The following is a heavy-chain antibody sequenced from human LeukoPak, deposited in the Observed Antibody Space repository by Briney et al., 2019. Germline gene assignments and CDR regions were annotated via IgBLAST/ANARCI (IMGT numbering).Heavy chain of an antibody. CDR3: ARVAVDTFDY. CDR2: IYYRGNT. J-gene: IGHJ4*02. V-gene: IGHV4-59*01. D-gene: IGHD6-19*01. Sequence: SETLSLTCTVSGGSISSYYWSWIRQPPGKGLEWIGYIYYRGNTNYNPSLKSRVTISVDTSKNQFSLKLSSVTAADTAVYYCARVAVDTFDYWGQGTLVTVSS. CDR1: GGSISSYY.